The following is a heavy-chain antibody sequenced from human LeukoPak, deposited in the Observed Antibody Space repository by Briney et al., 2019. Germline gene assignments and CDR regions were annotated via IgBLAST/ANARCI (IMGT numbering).Heavy chain of an antibody. D-gene: IGHD5-12*01. CDR1: GFSITIHA. CDR3: ARAIVGTENFDY. CDR2: VSHDGSTQ. J-gene: IGHJ4*02. Sequence: HPGGSLRLSCAASGFSITIHAMHWVRQAPGKGLEWVAVVSHDGSTQYYTDSVRGRFTISRDNSKSTFYLQMNRLRTDDTAVYYCARAIVGTENFDYWGQGTLVTVSS. V-gene: IGHV3-30*10.